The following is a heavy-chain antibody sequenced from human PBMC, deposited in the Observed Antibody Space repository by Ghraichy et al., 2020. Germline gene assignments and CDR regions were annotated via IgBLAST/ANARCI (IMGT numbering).Heavy chain of an antibody. D-gene: IGHD1-26*01. CDR1: GFTFSGYW. CDR3: ARDLRAPAY. Sequence: LSLTCAASGFTFSGYWMSWVRQAPGKGLEWVATIKQDGSEKYYVDSVKGRFTISRDNARNSLYLQMNSLRAEDTAVYYCARDLRAPAYWGQGTLVTVSS. J-gene: IGHJ4*02. CDR2: IKQDGSEK. V-gene: IGHV3-7*04.